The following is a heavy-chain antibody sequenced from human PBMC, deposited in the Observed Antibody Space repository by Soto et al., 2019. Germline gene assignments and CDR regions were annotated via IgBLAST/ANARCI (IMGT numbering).Heavy chain of an antibody. D-gene: IGHD2-2*01. V-gene: IGHV1-69*06. J-gene: IGHJ5*02. CDR2: IIPFFGTA. CDR1: GGIFSSYG. CDR3: ARSALPAAINNWFDR. Sequence: QVQLVQSGAEVRKPRSSVKDSCKASGGIFSSYGISWVRQAPGQGLEWMGGIIPFFGTANYAQKFQARVTITVDKSTCTAFMELSSLRSEDPAVFYCARSALPAAINNWFDRWGQGTPVTVSS.